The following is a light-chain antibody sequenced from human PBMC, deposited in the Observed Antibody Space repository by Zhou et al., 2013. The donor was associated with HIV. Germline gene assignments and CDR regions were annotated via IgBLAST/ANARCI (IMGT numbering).Light chain of an antibody. V-gene: IGKV3-20*01. J-gene: IGKJ2*01. CDR2: GAS. Sequence: EIVLTQSPGTLSLSPGERATLSCRASQNVATKLAWYQQKPGQAPRLLIYGASSRATGIPDRFSGGGSGTDFTLTISRLEPEDFAVYYCQQYSSSPNTFGQGTKLEIK. CDR1: QNVATK. CDR3: QQYSSSPNT.